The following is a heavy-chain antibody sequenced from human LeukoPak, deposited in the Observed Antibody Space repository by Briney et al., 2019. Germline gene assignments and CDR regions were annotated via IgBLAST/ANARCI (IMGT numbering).Heavy chain of an antibody. CDR2: ISSSSSYI. Sequence: GESLRLSCAASGFTFSSYSMNWVRQAPGKGLEWVSSISSSSSYIYYADSVKGRFTISRDNAKNSLYLQMNSLRAEDTAVYYCASGYSGYDSGDYWGQGTLVTVSS. CDR1: GFTFSSYS. CDR3: ASGYSGYDSGDY. D-gene: IGHD5-12*01. V-gene: IGHV3-21*01. J-gene: IGHJ4*02.